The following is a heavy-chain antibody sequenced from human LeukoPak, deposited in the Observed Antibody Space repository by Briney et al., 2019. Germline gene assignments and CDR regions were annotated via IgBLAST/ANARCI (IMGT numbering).Heavy chain of an antibody. J-gene: IGHJ2*01. CDR1: GYTFTSYD. CDR2: MNPNSGNT. Sequence: ASVKVSCKASGYTFTSYDINWVRQATGQGLEWMGWMNPNSGNTGYAQKFQGRVTMTRNTSISTAYMELSSLRSEDTAVYYCARRPYSGSYDRPETGWYSDLWGRGTLVTVSS. CDR3: ARRPYSGSYDRPETGWYSDL. V-gene: IGHV1-8*01. D-gene: IGHD1-26*01.